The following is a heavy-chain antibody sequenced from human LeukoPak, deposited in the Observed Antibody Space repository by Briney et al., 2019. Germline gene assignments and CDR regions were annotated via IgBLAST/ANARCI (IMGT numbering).Heavy chain of an antibody. CDR2: IGWKGDST. J-gene: IGHJ4*02. CDR3: ARESWGYDSSGYYYVYGQ. Sequence: GGSLRLSCIASGFTFGNYGMSWVRQAPGRGLEWVSGIGWKGDSTSYADSVKGRFTVSRDNAENSLYLQMNSLRAEDTALYYCARESWGYDSSGYYYVYGQWGQGTLVTVSS. D-gene: IGHD3-22*01. CDR1: GFTFGNYG. V-gene: IGHV3-20*04.